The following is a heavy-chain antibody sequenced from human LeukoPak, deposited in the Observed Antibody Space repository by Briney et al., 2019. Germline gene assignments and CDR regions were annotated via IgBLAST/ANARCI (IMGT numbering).Heavy chain of an antibody. CDR2: IKQDGSEK. V-gene: IGHV3-7*01. CDR1: GFTFSSYA. Sequence: GGSLRLSCVASGFTFSSYAMSWVRQAPGKRLEWVANIKQDGSEKYYVDSVKGRFTISRDNAKNSLYLQMNSLRAEDTAVYYFSRAGNAIRYFDCWGQGTLVTVSS. D-gene: IGHD3-9*01. J-gene: IGHJ4*02. CDR3: SRAGNAIRYFDC.